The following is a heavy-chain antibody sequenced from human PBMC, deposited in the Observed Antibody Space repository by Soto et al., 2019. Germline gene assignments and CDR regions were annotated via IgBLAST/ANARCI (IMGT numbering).Heavy chain of an antibody. CDR3: ARARTTVTEVDY. CDR1: GGSISSYY. Sequence: SETLSVTWTVSGGSISSYYWSWIRQPPGKGLEWIGYIYYSGSTNYNPSLKSRVTISVDTSKNQFSLKLSSVTAADTAVYYCARARTTVTEVDYWGQRTLVTVSS. V-gene: IGHV4-59*01. J-gene: IGHJ4*02. D-gene: IGHD4-17*01. CDR2: IYYSGST.